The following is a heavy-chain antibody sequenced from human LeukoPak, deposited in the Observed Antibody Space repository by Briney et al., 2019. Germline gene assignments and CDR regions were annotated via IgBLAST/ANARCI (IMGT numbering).Heavy chain of an antibody. CDR3: ARAYGDYPLNNWFYP. CDR2: IYYSGST. V-gene: IGHV4-30-4*01. CDR1: GGSISSGDYY. Sequence: SETLSLTCTVPGGSISSGDYYWSWIRQPPGKGLEWIGYIYYSGSTYYNPSLKSRVTISVDTSKNQFSLKLSSVTAADTAVYYCARAYGDYPLNNWFYPWGQGTLVTVSS. D-gene: IGHD4-17*01. J-gene: IGHJ5*02.